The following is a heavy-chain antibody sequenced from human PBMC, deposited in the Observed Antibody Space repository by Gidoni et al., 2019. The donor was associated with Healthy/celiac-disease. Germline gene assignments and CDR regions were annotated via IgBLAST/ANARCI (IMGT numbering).Heavy chain of an antibody. CDR1: GVTFSGSA. J-gene: IGHJ6*02. CDR3: TRFEDIVATKYYYGMDV. Sequence: EVQLVESGGGLVQPGGSLKLSCAASGVTFSGSAMTWVRQVSGKGLEWVGRIRSKATSSATAYAASVKGRFTISRDDSTNTAYLQMNSLKTEDTAVYYCTRFEDIVATKYYYGMDVWGQGTTVTVSS. CDR2: IRSKATSSAT. D-gene: IGHD5-12*01. V-gene: IGHV3-73*02.